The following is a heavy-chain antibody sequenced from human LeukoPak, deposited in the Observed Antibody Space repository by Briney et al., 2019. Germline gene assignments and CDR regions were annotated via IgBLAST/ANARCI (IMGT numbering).Heavy chain of an antibody. CDR1: GFIVNNYD. D-gene: IGHD1/OR15-1a*01. V-gene: IGHV3-30-3*01. CDR3: AREANTPDY. CDR2: IKYDGDYK. J-gene: IGHJ4*02. Sequence: GGSLRLSCAASGFIVNNYDMHWVRQAPGKGLEWVAVIKYDGDYKYYAGSMRGRFTISRDNSKNTLYLQMNSLRVEDTAVYYCAREANTPDYWGQGTLVTVSS.